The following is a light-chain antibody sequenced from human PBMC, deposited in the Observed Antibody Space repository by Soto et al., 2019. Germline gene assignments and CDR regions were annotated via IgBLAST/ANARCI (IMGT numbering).Light chain of an antibody. CDR1: QSISSD. J-gene: IGKJ1*01. CDR2: AAS. Sequence: DIQMTHSPSSLSASVRDRVTITCRASQSISSDLNWYQQKPGKAPKLLIFAASSLQSGVPSRFSGSGSGTHFTLTVSSLQPEDFATYYCQQSYTTPRTFGQGTKVDIK. CDR3: QQSYTTPRT. V-gene: IGKV1-39*01.